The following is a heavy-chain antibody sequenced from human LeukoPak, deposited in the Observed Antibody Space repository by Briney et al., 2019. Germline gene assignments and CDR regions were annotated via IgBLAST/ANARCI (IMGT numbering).Heavy chain of an antibody. V-gene: IGHV3-21*04. CDR2: ISSSSYI. D-gene: IGHD3-22*01. CDR1: GFTFSSYS. J-gene: IGHJ3*02. Sequence: GGSLRLSCAASGFTFSSYSMNWVRQAPGKGLEWVSSISSSSYIYYADSVKGRFTISRDNAKNSLYLQMDSLRAEDTALYYCAKPRYYYDSSGYQKHDAFDIWGQGTMVTVSS. CDR3: AKPRYYYDSSGYQKHDAFDI.